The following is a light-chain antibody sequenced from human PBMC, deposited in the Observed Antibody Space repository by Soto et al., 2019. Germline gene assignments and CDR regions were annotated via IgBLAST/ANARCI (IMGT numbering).Light chain of an antibody. CDR3: QHYNSYSEA. J-gene: IGKJ1*01. V-gene: IGKV1-5*03. CDR2: KAS. CDR1: QTISSW. Sequence: DIQMTQSPSTLSGSVGDRVTITCRASQTISSWLAWYQHKPGNAPKLLIYKASTIRSGVPSRFSGSGSGTEFTLSISRLQTDDFATYYCQHYNSYSEAFGQGTKVELK.